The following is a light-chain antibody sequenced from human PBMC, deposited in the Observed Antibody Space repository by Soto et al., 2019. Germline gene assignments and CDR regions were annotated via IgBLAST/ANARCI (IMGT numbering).Light chain of an antibody. Sequence: IQRPPSPSTLSASIGARVTITGRASQNINNWIAWYQQKPGKAPKLLIYKASTLKSGVPSRFSGSGSGTEFTLTISSLQPDDFATYYCQHYNSYPETFGQGTKVDIK. CDR1: QNINNW. CDR2: KAS. V-gene: IGKV1-5*03. J-gene: IGKJ1*01. CDR3: QHYNSYPET.